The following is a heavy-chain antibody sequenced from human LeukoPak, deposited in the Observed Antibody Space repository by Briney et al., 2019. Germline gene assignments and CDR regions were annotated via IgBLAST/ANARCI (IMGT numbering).Heavy chain of an antibody. J-gene: IGHJ6*02. CDR1: GYTFTSYG. CDR3: ARGRGSSSWSQPHYYYYGMDV. D-gene: IGHD6-13*01. CDR2: ISAYNGNT. Sequence: ASVKVSCKASGYTFTSYGISWVRQAPGQGLEWMGWISAYNGNTNYAQKLQGRVTMTRNTSISTAYMELSSLRSEDTAVYYCARGRGSSSWSQPHYYYYGMDVWGQGTTVTVSS. V-gene: IGHV1-18*01.